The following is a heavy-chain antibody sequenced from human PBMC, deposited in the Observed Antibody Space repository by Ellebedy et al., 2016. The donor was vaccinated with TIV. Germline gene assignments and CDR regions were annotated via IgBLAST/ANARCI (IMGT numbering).Heavy chain of an antibody. V-gene: IGHV1-69*04. Sequence: AASVKVSCKASGCTFSSSAISWVRQAPGQGLEWMGRIIPIVGIANYAQKFQGSVTMTTDTSTSTAYMELRSLRSDDTAIYFCARGFLIRYFDRLPPEPYYFDYWGEGTLVTVSP. CDR1: GCTFSSSA. CDR3: ARGFLIRYFDRLPPEPYYFDY. CDR2: IIPIVGIA. D-gene: IGHD3-9*01. J-gene: IGHJ4*02.